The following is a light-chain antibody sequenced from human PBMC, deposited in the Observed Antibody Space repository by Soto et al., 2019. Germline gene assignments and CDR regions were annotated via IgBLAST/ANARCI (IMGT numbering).Light chain of an antibody. CDR3: QQYLAPQPIT. CDR1: QSVGTY. V-gene: IGKV3-20*01. CDR2: VAS. Sequence: EIVLTQSPGTLSMSPGQRATVSCRASQSVGTYLAWYQPKPGQPPRLLISVASSRATGIPDRFSGSGSGTEFTLTIRRVEPEDFAVYYCQQYLAPQPITFGQGTRLDIK. J-gene: IGKJ5*01.